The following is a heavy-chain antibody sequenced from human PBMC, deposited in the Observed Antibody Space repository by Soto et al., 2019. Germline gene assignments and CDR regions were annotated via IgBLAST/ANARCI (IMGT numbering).Heavy chain of an antibody. D-gene: IGHD1-1*01. CDR1: GFTFSSYG. Sequence: GGSLRLSCAASGFTFSSYGMHWVRQAPGKGLEWVAVISYDGSNKYYADSVKGRFTISRDNSKNTLYLQMNSLRAEDTAVYYCAKDPTPPVEYYYYMDVWGKGTTVTVSS. CDR2: ISYDGSNK. J-gene: IGHJ6*03. V-gene: IGHV3-30*18. CDR3: AKDPTPPVEYYYYMDV.